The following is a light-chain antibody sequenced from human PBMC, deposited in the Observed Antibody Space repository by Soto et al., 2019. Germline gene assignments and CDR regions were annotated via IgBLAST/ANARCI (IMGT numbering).Light chain of an antibody. CDR2: DAS. CDR3: QQGYSTTPIT. Sequence: DIQMTQSPSSLSASVGDRVTITCQASQDITNYLNWYQQKPGRAPRLLLYDASNLETGVPSRFSGSGSGTDFTLTISSLQPEDFATYYCQQGYSTTPITFGQGTRLEIK. V-gene: IGKV1-39*01. CDR1: QDITNY. J-gene: IGKJ5*01.